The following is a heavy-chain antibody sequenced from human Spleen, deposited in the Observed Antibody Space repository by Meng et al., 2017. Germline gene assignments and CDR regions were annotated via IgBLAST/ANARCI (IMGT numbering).Heavy chain of an antibody. V-gene: IGHV1-2*02. CDR2: INPKSGDT. CDR1: GYTFTSYG. CDR3: ATVEPYYDVLTGYYRHLDY. Sequence: ASVKVSCKASGYTFTSYGISWVRQAPGQGLEWMGWINPKSGDTHYAQRFQGRVTMTGDTSISTAYMELSGLRSEDTAVFYCATVEPYYDVLTGYYRHLDYWGQGTRVTVAS. D-gene: IGHD3-9*01. J-gene: IGHJ4*02.